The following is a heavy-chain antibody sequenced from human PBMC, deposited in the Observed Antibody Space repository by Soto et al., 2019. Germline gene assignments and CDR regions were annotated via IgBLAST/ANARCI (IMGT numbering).Heavy chain of an antibody. CDR2: IYYSGST. D-gene: IGHD3-10*01. CDR1: GGSISSSSYY. J-gene: IGHJ6*03. Sequence: QLQLQESGPGLVKPSETLSLTCTVSGGSISSSSYYWGWIRQPPGKGLEWIGGIYYSGSTYYNPSLKSRVTISVDTSKTQFSLKLSSVTAADTAVYYCARQGDRVRGVSRYYYYYMDVWGKGTTVTVSS. CDR3: ARQGDRVRGVSRYYYYYMDV. V-gene: IGHV4-39*01.